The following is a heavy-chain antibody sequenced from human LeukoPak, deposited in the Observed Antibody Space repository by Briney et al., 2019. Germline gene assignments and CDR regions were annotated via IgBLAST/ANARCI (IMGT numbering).Heavy chain of an antibody. D-gene: IGHD3-3*01. V-gene: IGHV1-46*01. Sequence: ASVKVSCKASGYTFTSYYMHWVRQAPGQGLEWMGIINPSGGSTSYAQKFQGRVTMTRDTSTSTVYMEPSSLRSEDTAVYYCASAITPGGMDVWGQGTTVTVSS. J-gene: IGHJ6*02. CDR3: ASAITPGGMDV. CDR2: INPSGGST. CDR1: GYTFTSYY.